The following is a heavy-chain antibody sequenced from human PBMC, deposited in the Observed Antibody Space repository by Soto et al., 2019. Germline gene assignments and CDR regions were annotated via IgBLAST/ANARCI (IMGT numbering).Heavy chain of an antibody. J-gene: IGHJ6*02. D-gene: IGHD2-2*01. CDR1: GFTFSSYS. CDR2: ISSSSSYI. Sequence: GSLRLSCAASGFTFSSYSMNWVRQAPGKGLEWVSSISSSSSYIYYADSVKGRFTISRDNAKNSLYLQMNSLRAEDTAVYYCARGDQDIVVVPAAPGYYYGMDVWGQGTTVTVS. CDR3: ARGDQDIVVVPAAPGYYYGMDV. V-gene: IGHV3-21*01.